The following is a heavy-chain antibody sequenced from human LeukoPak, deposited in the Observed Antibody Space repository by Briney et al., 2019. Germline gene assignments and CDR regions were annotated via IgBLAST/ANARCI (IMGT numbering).Heavy chain of an antibody. Sequence: GGSLRLSCVASAFTFSNYWMHWVRQAPGKGLVWVSRINSDGSSTTYADSVKGRFTISRDNAKNTLYLQMNSLRAEDTAVYYCASPPGEYYYMDVWGKGTTVTVSS. V-gene: IGHV3-74*01. CDR1: AFTFSNYW. CDR2: INSDGSST. CDR3: ASPPGEYYYMDV. J-gene: IGHJ6*03. D-gene: IGHD3-10*01.